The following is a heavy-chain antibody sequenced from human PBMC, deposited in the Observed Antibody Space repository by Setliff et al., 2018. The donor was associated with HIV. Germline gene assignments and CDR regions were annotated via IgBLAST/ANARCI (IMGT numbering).Heavy chain of an antibody. V-gene: IGHV4-34*01. Sequence: PSETLSLTCAVYGGSFSGYFWSWIRQSPGKGLEWIGEFRHSGNTNINPSLKSRVTISGDTPKNQISLKLTSVTAADTAVYYCARGGRSTVTQWAWFDPWGQGTLVTVSS. CDR1: GGSFSGYF. CDR2: FRHSGNT. D-gene: IGHD4-17*01. CDR3: ARGGRSTVTQWAWFDP. J-gene: IGHJ5*02.